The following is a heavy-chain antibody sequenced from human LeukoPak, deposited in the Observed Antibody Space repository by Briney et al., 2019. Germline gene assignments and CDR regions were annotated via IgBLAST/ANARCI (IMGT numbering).Heavy chain of an antibody. V-gene: IGHV3-23*01. J-gene: IGHJ4*02. CDR3: ARAPTRPTLILYDLYFDS. Sequence: PGGSLRLSCVTSELNFSQIGMTWLRQAPGKGLEWVATISGSGGSPFYADSVKARFTISRDNSKNALYLEMNSLRVEDTAVYYCARAPTRPTLILYDLYFDSWGQGSLVTVSS. CDR2: ISGSGGSP. D-gene: IGHD3-22*01. CDR1: ELNFSQIG.